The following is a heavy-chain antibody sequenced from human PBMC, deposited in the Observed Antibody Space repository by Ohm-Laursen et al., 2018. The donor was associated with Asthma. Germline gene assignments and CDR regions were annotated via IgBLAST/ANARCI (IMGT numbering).Heavy chain of an antibody. J-gene: IGHJ4*02. Sequence: TQTLTLTRTFSGFSLSTSGMCVSWVRQPPGKALEWLALIDWDDDKYYSTSLKTRLTISKDTSKNQVVLTMTNLDPADTATYYCAHRRDYNGDWDGGVLDQRGQGTLVTVSS. V-gene: IGHV2-70*12. CDR1: GFSLSTSGMC. D-gene: IGHD4-17*01. CDR3: AHRRDYNGDWDGGVLDQ. CDR2: IDWDDDK.